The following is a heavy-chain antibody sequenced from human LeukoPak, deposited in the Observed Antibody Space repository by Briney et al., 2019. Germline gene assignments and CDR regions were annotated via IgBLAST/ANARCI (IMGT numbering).Heavy chain of an antibody. J-gene: IGHJ4*02. D-gene: IGHD3-3*01. Sequence: SETLSLTCAVYGGSFGGYYWTRIRQPPGKGLEWIGEIIDTGSTKYNSSLKSRVTISVDTSKNQFSLSLDSVTAADTAVYYCARGLASGYPPIPFDYWGQGTLVTVSS. CDR1: GGSFGGYY. V-gene: IGHV4-34*12. CDR3: ARGLASGYPPIPFDY. CDR2: IIDTGST.